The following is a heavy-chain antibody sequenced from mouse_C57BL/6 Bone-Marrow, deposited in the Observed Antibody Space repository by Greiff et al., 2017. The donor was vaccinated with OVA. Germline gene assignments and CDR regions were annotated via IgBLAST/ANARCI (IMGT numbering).Heavy chain of an antibody. CDR2: ISNGGGST. V-gene: IGHV5-12*01. Sequence: EVQVVESGGGLVQPGGSLKLSCAASGFTFSDFYMYWIRQTPEKRLEWVAYISNGGGSTYYPDTVKGGFTISRDNAKNTLYLQMSRLKSEDTAMYYGERLDAMDYWGQGTSVTVSS. CDR3: ERLDAMDY. CDR1: GFTFSDFY. J-gene: IGHJ4*01.